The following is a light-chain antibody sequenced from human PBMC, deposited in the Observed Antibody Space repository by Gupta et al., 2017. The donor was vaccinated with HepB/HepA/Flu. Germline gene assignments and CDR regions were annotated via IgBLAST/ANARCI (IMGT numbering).Light chain of an antibody. CDR1: KLGDKY. Sequence: SYELTQPPSVSVSPGQTASITCSGDKLGDKYACWYQQKPGQSPVLVIYQDSKRPSGIPERFSGSNSGNTATLTINGTQAMDEADYYCQAWDSSTALVFGTGTKVTVL. V-gene: IGLV3-1*01. CDR3: QAWDSSTALV. CDR2: QDS. J-gene: IGLJ1*01.